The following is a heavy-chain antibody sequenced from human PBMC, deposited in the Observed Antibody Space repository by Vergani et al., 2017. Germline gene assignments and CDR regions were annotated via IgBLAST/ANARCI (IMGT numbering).Heavy chain of an antibody. V-gene: IGHV3-74*01. J-gene: IGHJ6*02. Sequence: EVQLVESGGGLVQPGGSLRLSCAASGFTFSSYWMHWVRQAPGKGLVWVSRINSDGSSTSYADSVKGRFTISRDNAKNTLYLQMNSLRAEDTAVYYCARAAYDSSGYYDRERHGYDYYYGMDVWGQGTTVTVSS. CDR1: GFTFSSYW. CDR2: INSDGSST. CDR3: ARAAYDSSGYYDRERHGYDYYYGMDV. D-gene: IGHD3-22*01.